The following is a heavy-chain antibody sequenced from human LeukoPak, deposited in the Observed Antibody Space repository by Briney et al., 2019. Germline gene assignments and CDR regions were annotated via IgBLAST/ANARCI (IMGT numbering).Heavy chain of an antibody. Sequence: GGSLRLSCAASGFTFSSYAMSWVRQAPGKGLEWVSAISGSGGSTYYADSVKGRFTISRDNSKNTLYLQMNSLRAEDTAVYYCAKAEDIVVVPATSAFDIWGQGTMVTVSS. CDR3: AKAEDIVVVPATSAFDI. D-gene: IGHD2-2*01. V-gene: IGHV3-23*01. J-gene: IGHJ3*02. CDR2: ISGSGGST. CDR1: GFTFSSYA.